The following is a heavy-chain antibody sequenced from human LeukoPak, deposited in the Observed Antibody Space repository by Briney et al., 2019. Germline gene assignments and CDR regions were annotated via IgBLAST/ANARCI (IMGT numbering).Heavy chain of an antibody. CDR1: GFTFSNYA. V-gene: IGHV3-23*01. CDR3: TTPGDSGWYNH. D-gene: IGHD6-19*01. CDR2: ISRNGAHP. Sequence: PGGSLRLSCAATGFTFSNYAMSGVRQAPGKGLEWVSVISRNGAHPYYIDSVRDRFTVSRDNSKNIMYLQMNSLRAEDAALYYCTTPGDSGWYNHWGQGTLVTVSS. J-gene: IGHJ4*02.